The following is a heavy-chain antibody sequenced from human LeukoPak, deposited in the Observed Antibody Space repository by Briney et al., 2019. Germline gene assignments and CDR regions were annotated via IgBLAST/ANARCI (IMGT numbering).Heavy chain of an antibody. D-gene: IGHD3-3*01. CDR3: ARDSTIFGVVRAFDI. J-gene: IGHJ3*02. CDR1: GGSISSGGYY. Sequence: SETLSLTCTVSGGSISSGGYYWSWIRQHPGKGLEWIGYIYYGGSTYYNPSLKSRVTISVDTSKNQFSLKLSSVTAADTAVYYCARDSTIFGVVRAFDIWGQGTMVTVSS. CDR2: IYYGGST. V-gene: IGHV4-31*03.